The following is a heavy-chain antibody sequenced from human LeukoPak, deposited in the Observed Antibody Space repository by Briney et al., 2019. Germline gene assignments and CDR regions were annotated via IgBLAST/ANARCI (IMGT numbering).Heavy chain of an antibody. CDR2: IYSGGST. J-gene: IGHJ4*02. Sequence: GGSLRLSCAVSGFTVSTNYMSWVRQAPGKGLEWVSNIYSGGSTYYADSVKGRFTISRDNSKNTLYLQMNSLRAEDTAVYYCAKDVGVGATPFDYWGQGTLVTVSS. V-gene: IGHV3-53*01. D-gene: IGHD1-26*01. CDR3: AKDVGVGATPFDY. CDR1: GFTVSTNY.